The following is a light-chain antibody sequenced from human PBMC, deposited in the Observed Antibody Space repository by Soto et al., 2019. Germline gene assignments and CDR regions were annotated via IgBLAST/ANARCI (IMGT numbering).Light chain of an antibody. CDR1: SSNIGSNY. Sequence: QSVLTQPPSASGTPGQRVTISCSGSSSNIGSNYVFWYQQLPGTAPKLLIYTNNQRPSGVPDRFSGSKSGTSASLAISGLRSEDAADYYCAAWDDSLSGLYVFGTGTKLTVL. CDR3: AAWDDSLSGLYV. CDR2: TNN. J-gene: IGLJ1*01. V-gene: IGLV1-47*02.